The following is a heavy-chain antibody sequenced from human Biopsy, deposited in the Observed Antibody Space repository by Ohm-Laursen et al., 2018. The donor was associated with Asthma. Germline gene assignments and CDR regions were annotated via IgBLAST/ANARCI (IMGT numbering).Heavy chain of an antibody. Sequence: LRLSCTASGFVFSQCGMHWVRQGPGKGLEWVALVSSDGHNKYYEDSVKGRFTISRDNSKDRLYLQINSLRVEDSAVYYCARQSGHDYGGSSAFDTWGQGTMVAVSS. CDR2: VSSDGHNK. CDR3: ARQSGHDYGGSSAFDT. J-gene: IGHJ3*02. V-gene: IGHV3-30*03. D-gene: IGHD4-23*01. CDR1: GFVFSQCG.